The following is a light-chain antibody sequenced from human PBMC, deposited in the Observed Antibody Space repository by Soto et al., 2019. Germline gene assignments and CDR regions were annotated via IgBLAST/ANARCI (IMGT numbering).Light chain of an antibody. CDR2: DVS. J-gene: IGKJ3*01. CDR3: QQRSDWVT. V-gene: IGKV3-11*01. Sequence: EIVLTQSPATLSLSPGERGTLSCRASESVTNYLAWYQQKPGQAPRLLVYDVSNRATGIPARFSGGGSGTDFTLTISNLEPEDFAVYYCQQRSDWVTFGPGTKVDIK. CDR1: ESVTNY.